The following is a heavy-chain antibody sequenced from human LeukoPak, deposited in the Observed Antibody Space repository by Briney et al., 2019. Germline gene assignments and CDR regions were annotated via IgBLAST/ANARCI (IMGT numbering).Heavy chain of an antibody. CDR2: INPSGGST. Sequence: ASVKVSCKASGYTFTSYYMHWVRQAPGQGLEWMGIINPSGGSTSYAQKFQGRVTMTRDTSTSTVYMELSSLRSEDTAVYYCGAPGRTAGSGMDVWGKGTTVTVSS. V-gene: IGHV1-46*01. D-gene: IGHD6-13*01. CDR1: GYTFTSYY. J-gene: IGHJ6*04. CDR3: GAPGRTAGSGMDV.